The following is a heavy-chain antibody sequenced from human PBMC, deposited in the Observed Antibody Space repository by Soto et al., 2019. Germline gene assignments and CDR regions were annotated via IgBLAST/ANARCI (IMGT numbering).Heavy chain of an antibody. CDR3: ARLSKGWFGELELDP. D-gene: IGHD3-10*01. J-gene: IGHJ5*02. V-gene: IGHV4-59*01. CDR1: GGSISSYY. CDR2: IYYSGST. Sequence: SETLSLTCTVSGGSISSYYWSWIRQPPGKGLEWIGYIYYSGSTNYNPSLKSRVTISVDTSKNQFSLKLSSVTAADTAVYYCARLSKGWFGELELDPWGQGTLVTVSS.